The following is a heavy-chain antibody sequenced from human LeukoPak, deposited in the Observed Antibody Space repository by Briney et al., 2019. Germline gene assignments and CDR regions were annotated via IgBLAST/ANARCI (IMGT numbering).Heavy chain of an antibody. CDR3: ARDTRGARDNYFDY. CDR1: TFTKAW. D-gene: IGHD3-16*01. J-gene: IGHJ4*02. Sequence: PGGSLRLSCVVSTFTKAWMNWVRQAPGKGLEWVAVISYDGSNKYYADSVKGRFTISRDNSKNTLYLQMNSLRAEDTAVYYCARDTRGARDNYFDYWGQGTLVTVSS. V-gene: IGHV3-30-3*01. CDR2: ISYDGSNK.